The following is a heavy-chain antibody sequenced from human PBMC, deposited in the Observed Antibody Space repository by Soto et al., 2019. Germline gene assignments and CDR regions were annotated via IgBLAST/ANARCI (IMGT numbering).Heavy chain of an antibody. CDR2: IRGTVYGATT. CDR3: TRIKDGLLRRRCHYYGMHV. D-gene: IGHD2-15*01. Sequence: PGGSLRLSCRGSGLTFDAYTISWVRHAPGKGLEWVGSIRGTVYGATTDIAASVKGRFTISGDDSNGAAYLQMDSLKTEDAALYYCTRIKDGLLRRRCHYYGMHVCGTG. J-gene: IGHJ6*04. V-gene: IGHV3-49*04. CDR1: GLTFDAYT.